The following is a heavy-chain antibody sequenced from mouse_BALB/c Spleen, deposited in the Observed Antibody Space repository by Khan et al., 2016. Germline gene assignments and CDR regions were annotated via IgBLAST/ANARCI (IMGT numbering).Heavy chain of an antibody. CDR1: GFNIKDYY. CDR2: IDPENGDT. D-gene: IGHD1-1*02. Sequence: VQLQQSGAELVRSGASVKLSCTASGFNIKDYYMHWVKQRPEQGLEWIGWIDPENGDTEYAPKFQGKATMTADTSSNTAYLQLSSLTSEVTDVYYCNAWGGFDYWGQGTTLTVSS. V-gene: IGHV14-4*02. J-gene: IGHJ2*01. CDR3: NAWGGFDY.